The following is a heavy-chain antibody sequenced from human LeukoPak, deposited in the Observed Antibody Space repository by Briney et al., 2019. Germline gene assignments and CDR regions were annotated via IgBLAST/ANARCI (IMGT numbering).Heavy chain of an antibody. CDR3: AKGRGGYNPRFDAFDI. CDR2: ISWNSRSI. D-gene: IGHD5-24*01. CDR1: GFTFDDYA. V-gene: IGHV3-9*03. Sequence: PGRSLRLACAAYGFTFDDYAMHWVRQAPGKGLEWVSGISWNSRSIGYADSVKGRFTISRDNAKNSLYLQMNSLRAEDMALYYCAKGRGGYNPRFDAFDIWGQGTMVTASS. J-gene: IGHJ3*02.